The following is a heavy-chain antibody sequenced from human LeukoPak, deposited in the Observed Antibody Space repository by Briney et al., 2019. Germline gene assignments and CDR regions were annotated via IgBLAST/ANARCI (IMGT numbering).Heavy chain of an antibody. CDR2: ISWNSGSI. Sequence: PGRSLRLSCAASGFTFDDYAMHWVRQAPGKGLEWVSGISWNSGSIGYADSVKGRFTISRDNAKNSLYLQMNSLRAEDMALYYCAKDLTEDGYNHDAFDIWGQGTMVTVSS. J-gene: IGHJ3*02. CDR1: GFTFDDYA. D-gene: IGHD5-24*01. CDR3: AKDLTEDGYNHDAFDI. V-gene: IGHV3-9*03.